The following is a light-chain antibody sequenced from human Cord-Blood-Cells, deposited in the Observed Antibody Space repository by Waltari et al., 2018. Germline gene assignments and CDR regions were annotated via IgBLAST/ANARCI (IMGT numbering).Light chain of an antibody. CDR1: SSDVGGYNY. J-gene: IGLJ2*01. Sequence: QSALTQPASVSGSPGQSITISCTGTSSDVGGYNYVSWYQQNPGKAPKLMIYDVSNRPSGVSNRFSGSQSGNPTSLTISGLQAEDGADYYCSSYTSSSTLEVFGGGTKLTVL. CDR3: SSYTSSSTLEV. CDR2: DVS. V-gene: IGLV2-14*01.